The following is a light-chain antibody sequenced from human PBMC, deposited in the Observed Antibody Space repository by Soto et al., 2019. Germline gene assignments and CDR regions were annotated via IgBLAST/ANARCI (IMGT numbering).Light chain of an antibody. CDR1: SSDVGFYDY. CDR2: DVS. CDR3: SSYAGSNDWV. V-gene: IGLV2-14*01. Sequence: QSALTQPASVSGSPGQSITISCTGTSSDVGFYDYVSWYQQHPGKTPKFMIYDVSNRPSGVSDRFSGSKSGNTASLTISGLQAEDEADYYCSSYAGSNDWVFGGGTKLTVL. J-gene: IGLJ3*02.